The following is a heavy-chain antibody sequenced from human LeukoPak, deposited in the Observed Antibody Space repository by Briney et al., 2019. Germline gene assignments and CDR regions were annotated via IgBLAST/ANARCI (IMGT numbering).Heavy chain of an antibody. CDR1: GFTFSTYW. Sequence: GGSLRLSCSASGFTFSTYWMSWVRQAPGKGLEWVSRINSDGTSTNYADSVKGRLTISRDNTKNTLYLQMNSLTVEDTAVYYCARETWSRGGDAFDIWGRGTMVTVSS. CDR3: ARETWSRGGDAFDI. V-gene: IGHV3-74*01. CDR2: INSDGTST. J-gene: IGHJ3*02. D-gene: IGHD3-10*01.